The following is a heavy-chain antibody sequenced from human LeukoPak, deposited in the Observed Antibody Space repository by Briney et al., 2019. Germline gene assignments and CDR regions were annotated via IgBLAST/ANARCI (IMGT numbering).Heavy chain of an antibody. D-gene: IGHD6-19*01. V-gene: IGHV3-23*01. Sequence: PGGSLRLSCAASGFTFSSYAMSWVRQAPGKGLEWVSAISGSGGSTYYADSVKGRFTISRDNSKNTLYLQMNSLRAEDTAVYYCAKGIAVAGTLSIDYWGQGTLVTVSS. CDR3: AKGIAVAGTLSIDY. J-gene: IGHJ4*02. CDR2: ISGSGGST. CDR1: GFTFSSYA.